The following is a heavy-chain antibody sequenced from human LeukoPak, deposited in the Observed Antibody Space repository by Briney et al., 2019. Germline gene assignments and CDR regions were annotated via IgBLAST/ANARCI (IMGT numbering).Heavy chain of an antibody. CDR3: AKDISSGTALDYYYYGMDV. D-gene: IGHD6-13*01. J-gene: IGHJ6*02. CDR2: TSWNSGSI. Sequence: GGSLRLSCATSGFTVSSNYMSWVRQAPGKGLEWVSGTSWNSGSIGYADSVKGRFTISRDNAKNSLYLQMNSLRAEDTALYYCAKDISSGTALDYYYYGMDVWGQGTTVTVSS. V-gene: IGHV3-9*01. CDR1: GFTVSSNY.